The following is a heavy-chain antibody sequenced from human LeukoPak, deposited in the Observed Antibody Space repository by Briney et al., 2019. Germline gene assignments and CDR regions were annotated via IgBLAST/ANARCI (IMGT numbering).Heavy chain of an antibody. V-gene: IGHV4-59*01. D-gene: IGHD4-23*01. Sequence: SETLSLACTVSGGSISSYYWSWIRQPPGKGLEWIGYIYYSGSTNYNPSLKGRVTISVDTSKNQFSLKVSSVTAADTAVYYCARETYGGNFDYSFDYWGQGTLVTVSS. CDR3: ARETYGGNFDYSFDY. CDR1: GGSISSYY. J-gene: IGHJ4*02. CDR2: IYYSGST.